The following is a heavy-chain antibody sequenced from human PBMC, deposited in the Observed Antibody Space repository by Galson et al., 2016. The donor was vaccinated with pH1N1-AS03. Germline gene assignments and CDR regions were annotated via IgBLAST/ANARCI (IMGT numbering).Heavy chain of an antibody. Sequence: SLRLSCAASGISLSSSWMHWVRQAPGRGLVWVSGINGVGSSIKYADAVKGRFTISRDNAKNMLYLQMNSLRADDAAVYYCARGYDDSGPDDHRPFDSWGQGTQVTVSS. CDR2: INGVGSSI. D-gene: IGHD3-22*01. V-gene: IGHV3-74*01. CDR1: GISLSSSW. CDR3: ARGYDDSGPDDHRPFDS. J-gene: IGHJ5*01.